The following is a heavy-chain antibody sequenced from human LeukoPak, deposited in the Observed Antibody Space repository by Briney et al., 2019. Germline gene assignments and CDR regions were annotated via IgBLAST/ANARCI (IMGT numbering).Heavy chain of an antibody. CDR3: ARGRSSGPMRY. CDR1: GYTFTSYG. V-gene: IGHV1-2*02. Sequence: ASVKVSCKASGYTFTSYGISWVRQAPGQGLEWMGWINPNSGGTNYAQKFQGRVTMTRDTSISTAYMELSRLRSDDTAVYYCARGRSSGPMRYWGQGTLVTVSS. CDR2: INPNSGGT. D-gene: IGHD6-19*01. J-gene: IGHJ4*02.